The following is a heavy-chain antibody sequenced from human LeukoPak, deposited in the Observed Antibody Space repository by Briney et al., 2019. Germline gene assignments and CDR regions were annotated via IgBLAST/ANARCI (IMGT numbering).Heavy chain of an antibody. J-gene: IGHJ6*02. V-gene: IGHV3-7*01. D-gene: IGHD2-21*02. CDR1: GFTFSSYW. Sequence: GGSLRLSCAASGFTFSSYWMSWVRQAPGKGLEWVANIKQDGSEKYYVDSVKGRFTISRDNAKNSLYLQMNSLRAEDTAVYYCARSVVVTAILGDYYYYGMDVWGQGTTVTVSS. CDR3: ARSVVVTAILGDYYYYGMDV. CDR2: IKQDGSEK.